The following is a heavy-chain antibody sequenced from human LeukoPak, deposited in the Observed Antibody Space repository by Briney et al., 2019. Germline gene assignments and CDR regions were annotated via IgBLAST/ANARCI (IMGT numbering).Heavy chain of an antibody. V-gene: IGHV3-48*03. D-gene: IGHD3-10*02. Sequence: HPGGSLRLSCAASGFTFSSYEINWVRQAPGKGLEWVSYISSSGSTIYYADSVKGRFTISRGNAKNSLYLQMNSLRAEDTAVYYCAELGITMIGGVWGKGTTVTISS. CDR2: ISSSGSTI. CDR1: GFTFSSYE. CDR3: AELGITMIGGV. J-gene: IGHJ6*04.